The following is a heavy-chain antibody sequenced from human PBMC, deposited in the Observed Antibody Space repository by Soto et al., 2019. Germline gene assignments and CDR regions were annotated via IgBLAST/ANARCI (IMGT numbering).Heavy chain of an antibody. CDR2: IYYSGST. J-gene: IGHJ2*01. D-gene: IGHD4-17*01. CDR3: ARGTDYGGNSVWYFDL. CDR1: GGSISSGDYY. Sequence: QVQLQESGPGLVKPSQTLSLTCTVSGGSISSGDYYWSWIRQPPGKGLEWIGYIYYSGSTYYNPSLQSRVTISVDTSKNQFSLKLSSLTAADTAVYYCARGTDYGGNSVWYFDLWGRGTLVTVSS. V-gene: IGHV4-30-4*01.